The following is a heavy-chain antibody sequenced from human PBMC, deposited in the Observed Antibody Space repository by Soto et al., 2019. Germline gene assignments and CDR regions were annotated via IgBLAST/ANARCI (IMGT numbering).Heavy chain of an antibody. V-gene: IGHV1-69*01. Sequence: QVQLVQSGAEVKKPGSSVKVSCKASGGTFSSYSINWVRQAPGQGLEWMGEIIPIFGTANYAQKFQGRVTITADESTSTAYMALISLRSEDTAVYYCARDGGRHSGGIDYWGQGTLVTVSS. CDR3: ARDGGRHSGGIDY. J-gene: IGHJ4*02. CDR2: IIPIFGTA. D-gene: IGHD1-26*01. CDR1: GGTFSSYS.